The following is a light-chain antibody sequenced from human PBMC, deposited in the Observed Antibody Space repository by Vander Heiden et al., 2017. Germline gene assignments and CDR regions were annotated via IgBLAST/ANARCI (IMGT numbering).Light chain of an antibody. V-gene: IGLV7-46*01. CDR3: LLFYSGPSV. CDR2: DTS. Sequence: AVLTQLPSLPVSSGGPVPPTCGSSTGAVTSGHYPYWSQQKPGQAPRTLIYDTSNNHAWTPARFSGSLRGGKAALTRSGAQPEDEAEYYCLLFYSGPSVFGGGTQLTVL. J-gene: IGLJ7*01. CDR1: TGAVTSGHY.